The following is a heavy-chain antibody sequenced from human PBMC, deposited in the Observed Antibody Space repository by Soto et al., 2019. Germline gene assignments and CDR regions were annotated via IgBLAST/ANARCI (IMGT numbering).Heavy chain of an antibody. CDR2: IYYSGST. CDR3: AIRRDDYGDYRGYYYYYMDV. V-gene: IGHV4-59*01. D-gene: IGHD4-17*01. Sequence: PSETLSLTCTVSAGSISSYYWSWIRQPPGKGLEWIGYIYYSGSTNYNPSRKSRVTISVDTSKNQFSLKLSSVTAADTAVYYCAIRRDDYGDYRGYYYYYMDVWGKGTTVTVSS. CDR1: AGSISSYY. J-gene: IGHJ6*03.